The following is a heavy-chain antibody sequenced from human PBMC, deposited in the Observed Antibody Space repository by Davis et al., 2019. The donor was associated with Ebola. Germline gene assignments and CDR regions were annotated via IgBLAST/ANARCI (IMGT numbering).Heavy chain of an antibody. J-gene: IGHJ4*02. CDR2: INPNSGAT. D-gene: IGHD1-26*01. Sequence: ASVKVSCKASGYTFTDYFIHWVRQAPGQRLEWIGWINPNSGATDYPQNFQGRVSMTRDTSVTTAYMELRSLRYDDTAVYYCARGTSGSFDYWGQGTLVTVSS. V-gene: IGHV1-2*02. CDR1: GYTFTDYF. CDR3: ARGTSGSFDY.